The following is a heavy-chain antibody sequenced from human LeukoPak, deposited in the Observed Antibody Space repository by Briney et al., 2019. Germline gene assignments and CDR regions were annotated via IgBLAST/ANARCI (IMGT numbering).Heavy chain of an antibody. CDR1: GFTSTIYT. CDR2: ISGSGGST. J-gene: IGHJ3*02. D-gene: IGHD3-9*01. Sequence: GGSLRLSCAPSGFTSTIYTMRSVPQPPPRGQERGLGISGSGGSTYYADSVKGRFTISRDNSKNTPYLQVNSLRAEDTAVYYCAKFVTGYSIVDAFDIWGQGTMVTVSS. CDR3: AKFVTGYSIVDAFDI. V-gene: IGHV3-23*01.